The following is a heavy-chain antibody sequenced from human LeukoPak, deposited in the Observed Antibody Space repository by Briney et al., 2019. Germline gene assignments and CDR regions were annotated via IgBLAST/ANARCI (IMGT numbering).Heavy chain of an antibody. D-gene: IGHD3-10*01. CDR1: GFTFSSYE. Sequence: GGPLRLSCAASGFTFSSYEMNWVRQAPGKGLEWVSYISSSGSTIYYADSVKGRFTISRDNAKNSLYLQMNSLRAEDTAVYYCARVYGSFSPDYWGQGTLVTVSS. J-gene: IGHJ4*02. CDR2: ISSSGSTI. CDR3: ARVYGSFSPDY. V-gene: IGHV3-48*03.